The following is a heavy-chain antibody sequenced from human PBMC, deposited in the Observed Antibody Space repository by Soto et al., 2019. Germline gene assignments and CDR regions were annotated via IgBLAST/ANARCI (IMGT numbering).Heavy chain of an antibody. V-gene: IGHV1-3*01. J-gene: IGHJ4*02. D-gene: IGHD4-17*01. Sequence: QVQLVQSGAEVKKPGASVKVSCKASEYTFASHLMHWVRQAPGQRLEWMGWINAGNGNTKYSQKFQGRVTIARDTFASTAYMELSSLRSEDTAVYYCAREGDYGIGPDYWGQGSLVAVSS. CDR2: INAGNGNT. CDR1: EYTFASHL. CDR3: AREGDYGIGPDY.